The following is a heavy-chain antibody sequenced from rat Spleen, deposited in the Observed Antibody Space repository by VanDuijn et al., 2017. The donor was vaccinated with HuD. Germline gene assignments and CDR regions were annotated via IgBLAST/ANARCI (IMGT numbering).Heavy chain of an antibody. D-gene: IGHD1-11*01. CDR2: MRDNGDT. J-gene: IGHJ2*01. V-gene: IGHV2-63*01. Sequence: QVQLKESGPGLVQPSQTLSLTCTVSGFSLTSYNVHWVRQPPGKGLEWMGRMRDNGDTSYNSALKSRLSISRDTSKNQVFLKMNSLQTDDTGTYYCTRDGYGGYTLDYWGQGVMVTVSS. CDR1: GFSLTSYN. CDR3: TRDGYGGYTLDY.